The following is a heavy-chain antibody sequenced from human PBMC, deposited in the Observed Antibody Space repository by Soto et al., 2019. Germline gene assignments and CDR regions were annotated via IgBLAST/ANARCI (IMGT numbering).Heavy chain of an antibody. J-gene: IGHJ4*02. CDR3: ARSSSGWAYFFAY. CDR1: GFTFSSYS. D-gene: IGHD6-19*01. V-gene: IGHV3-48*01. Sequence: EVQLVESGGGLVQPGGSLRLSCTASGFTFSSYSMNWVRQAPGKGLEWVSYITSSSSPIYYADSVKGRFTISRDNAKNSLSLQMNTLRTEDTAFYYCARSSSGWAYFFAYWGQGPLVPVSS. CDR2: ITSSSSPI.